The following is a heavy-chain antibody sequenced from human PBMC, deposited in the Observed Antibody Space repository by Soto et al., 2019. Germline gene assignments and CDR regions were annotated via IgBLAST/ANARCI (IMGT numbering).Heavy chain of an antibody. V-gene: IGHV3-23*01. CDR3: ASCGVVVVVAATQNYYYGMDV. J-gene: IGHJ6*02. CDR1: GFTFSSYA. Sequence: GGSLRLSCAASGFTFSSYAMSWVRQAPGKGLEWVSAISGSGGSTYYADSVKGRFTISRDNSKNTLYLQMNSLRAEDTAVYYCASCGVVVVVAATQNYYYGMDVWGQGTTVTVSS. CDR2: ISGSGGST. D-gene: IGHD2-15*01.